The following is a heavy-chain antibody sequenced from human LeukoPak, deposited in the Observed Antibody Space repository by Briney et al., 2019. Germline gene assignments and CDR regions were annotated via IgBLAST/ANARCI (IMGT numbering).Heavy chain of an antibody. CDR3: AKRGNENPGYYLDC. D-gene: IGHD1-1*01. CDR2: ISSSSSYI. CDR1: GFTFSSYS. J-gene: IGHJ4*02. V-gene: IGHV3-21*01. Sequence: PGGSLRLSCAASGFTFSSYSMNWVRQAPGKGLEWVSSISSSSSYIYYADSVKGRFTISRDNAKNSLYLQMNSLRAEDTAVYYCAKRGNENPGYYLDCWGQGTLVSVSS.